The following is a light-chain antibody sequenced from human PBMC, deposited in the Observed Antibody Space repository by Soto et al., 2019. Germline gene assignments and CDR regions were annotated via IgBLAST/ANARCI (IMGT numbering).Light chain of an antibody. CDR3: CSYAGSGTDNYV. J-gene: IGLJ1*01. CDR1: SSDIGTYNL. CDR2: EGI. Sequence: QSALTQPASVSGSPGPSITISCTGTSSDIGTYNLVSWYQHYPGKAPKLMIYEGIKRPSGVSNRFSGSKSGNTAFLTISGLQAEDEADYYCCSYAGSGTDNYVFGSGTKLTVL. V-gene: IGLV2-23*01.